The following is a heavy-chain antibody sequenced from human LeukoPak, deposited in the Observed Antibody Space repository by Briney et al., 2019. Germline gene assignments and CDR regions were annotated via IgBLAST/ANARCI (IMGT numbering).Heavy chain of an antibody. CDR2: ISYDGSNK. CDR1: GFTFSSYV. J-gene: IGHJ4*02. V-gene: IGHV3-30-3*01. D-gene: IGHD4/OR15-4a*01. CDR3: ARVISDYVDY. Sequence: GRSLRLSCAASGFTFSSYVMHWVRQAPGKGLEWVAVISYDGSNKYYADSVKGRFTISRDNSKNTLYLQMNSLRAEDTAVYYCARVISDYVDYWGQGTLVTVSS.